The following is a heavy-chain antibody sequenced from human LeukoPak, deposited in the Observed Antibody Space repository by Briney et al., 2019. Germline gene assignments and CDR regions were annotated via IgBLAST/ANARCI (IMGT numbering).Heavy chain of an antibody. CDR2: IYYSGST. CDR1: GGSISSGGYY. CDR3: ARDRGGYYGSGTKFDP. V-gene: IGHV4-31*03. Sequence: SLSLTCTVSGGSISSGGYYWGSGRQHPGTGLGWVGYIYYSGSTSYTPSLKSRVTISVDTSKHQFSLKLSSVTAAVTAVYYCARDRGGYYGSGTKFDPWGQGTLVTVSS. J-gene: IGHJ5*02. D-gene: IGHD3-10*01.